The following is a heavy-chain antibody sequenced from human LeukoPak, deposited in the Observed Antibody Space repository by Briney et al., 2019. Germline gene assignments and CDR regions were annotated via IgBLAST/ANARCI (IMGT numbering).Heavy chain of an antibody. D-gene: IGHD3-3*01. J-gene: IGHJ3*02. CDR2: VDPEDGET. CDR3: ATARRFFAGNGGAFAI. Sequence: ASVRVSCKVSGYTFTDYYMHWVQQAPGKGLEWMGLVDPEDGETIYAEKFQGRVTITADTSTDTAYMELSSLRSEDTAVYYCATARRFFAGNGGAFAIWGQGTMVTVSS. CDR1: GYTFTDYY. V-gene: IGHV1-69-2*01.